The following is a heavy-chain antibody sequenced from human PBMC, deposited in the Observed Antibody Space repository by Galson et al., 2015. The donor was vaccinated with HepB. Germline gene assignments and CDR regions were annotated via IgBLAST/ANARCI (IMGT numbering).Heavy chain of an antibody. CDR2: INHSGST. J-gene: IGHJ4*02. D-gene: IGHD3-3*01. CDR3: ARGLYYDFWSGYSGSYFDY. CDR1: GGSFSGYY. Sequence: ETLSLTCAVYGGSFSGYYWSWIRQPPGKGLEWIGEINHSGSTNYNPSLKSRVTISVDTSKNQFSLKLSSVTAADTAVYYCARGLYYDFWSGYSGSYFDYWGQGTLVTVSS. V-gene: IGHV4-34*01.